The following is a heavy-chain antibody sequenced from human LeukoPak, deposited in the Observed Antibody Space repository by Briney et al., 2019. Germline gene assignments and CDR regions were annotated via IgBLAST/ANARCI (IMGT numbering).Heavy chain of an antibody. J-gene: IGHJ5*02. Sequence: SETLSLTRTVSGGSISSASYYWSWIRQPAGKGLEWIGRIYTSGSTNYNPSLKSRVTISVDTSKNQFSLKLSSVTAADTAVYYCARGQAAAGPVDYTNWFDPWGQGTLVTVSS. V-gene: IGHV4-61*02. D-gene: IGHD6-13*01. CDR3: ARGQAAAGPVDYTNWFDP. CDR2: IYTSGST. CDR1: GGSISSASYY.